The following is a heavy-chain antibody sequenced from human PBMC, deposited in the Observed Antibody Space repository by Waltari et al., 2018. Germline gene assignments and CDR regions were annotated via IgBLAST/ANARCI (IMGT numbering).Heavy chain of an antibody. Sequence: QVQLVESGGGVVQPGRSLRLSCEASGFTFSSYAMHWDRQAPGKGLGWGAVISYDGSNKYYADSVKGRFTISRDNSKNTLYLQMNSLRAEDTAVYYCARAGSGYSPGAFDIWGQGTMVTVSS. CDR3: ARAGSGYSPGAFDI. V-gene: IGHV3-30-3*01. CDR1: GFTFSSYA. J-gene: IGHJ3*02. CDR2: ISYDGSNK. D-gene: IGHD3-22*01.